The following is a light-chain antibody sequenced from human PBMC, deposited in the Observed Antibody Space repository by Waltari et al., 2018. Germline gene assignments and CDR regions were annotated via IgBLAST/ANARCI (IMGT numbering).Light chain of an antibody. CDR1: QVPNSW. J-gene: IGKJ3*01. V-gene: IGKV1D-12*01. Sequence: DIQMTQSPSSVSASVGARVSITCRSCQVPNSWLAWYQQKPGKAPKLLISAASRLQSGVPPRFSGAGSGRDFTLTISSLQPEDFATYYCQQADSFPFTFGPGTKVDIK. CDR2: AAS. CDR3: QQADSFPFT.